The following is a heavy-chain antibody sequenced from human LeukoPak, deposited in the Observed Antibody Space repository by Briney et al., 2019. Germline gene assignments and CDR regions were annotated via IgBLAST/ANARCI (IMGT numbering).Heavy chain of an antibody. Sequence: PGGSLRLSCAASGFTFGSYGMHWVRQAPGKGLEWVAVISYDGSNKYYADSVKGRFTISRDNSKNTLYLQMNSLRAEDTAVYYCASPLTTGYVGFDYWGQGTLVTVSS. CDR2: ISYDGSNK. V-gene: IGHV3-30*03. D-gene: IGHD4-17*01. CDR1: GFTFGSYG. J-gene: IGHJ4*02. CDR3: ASPLTTGYVGFDY.